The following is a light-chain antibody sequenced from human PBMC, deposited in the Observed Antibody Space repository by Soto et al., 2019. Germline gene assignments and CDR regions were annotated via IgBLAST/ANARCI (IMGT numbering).Light chain of an antibody. Sequence: EIVMTQSPATLSVSPGERATLSCRASQSVSSNLAWYQQKPGQAPRLLIYGASTRATGIPARFSGSGSGTEFTLTISSLQSEEFAVYYCQQYKTFGQGTKLEIK. CDR1: QSVSSN. CDR3: QQYKT. V-gene: IGKV3-15*01. J-gene: IGKJ2*01. CDR2: GAS.